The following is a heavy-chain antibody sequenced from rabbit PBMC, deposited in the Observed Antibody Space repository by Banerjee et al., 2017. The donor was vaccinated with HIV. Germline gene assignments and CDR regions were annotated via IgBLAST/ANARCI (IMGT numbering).Heavy chain of an antibody. D-gene: IGHD6-1*01. CDR1: GIDLSNYG. J-gene: IGHJ4*01. CDR3: ARKLSL. Sequence: QELEESGGGLVQPGGSLKLSCKASGIDLSNYGISWVRQAPGKGPEWIASIYPGFGNAHSASWVNGRFTISSDNAQNTLYLQLNSLTAADTATYFCARKLSLWGPGTLVTV. CDR2: IYPGFGNA. V-gene: IGHV1S7*01.